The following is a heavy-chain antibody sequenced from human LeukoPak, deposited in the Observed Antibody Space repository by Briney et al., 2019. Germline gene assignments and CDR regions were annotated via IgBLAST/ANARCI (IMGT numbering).Heavy chain of an antibody. V-gene: IGHV3-53*01. D-gene: IGHD3-3*01. CDR1: GFAVSSNH. CDR2: IFNGGST. Sequence: GGSLRLSCAASGFAVSSNHMNWVRQAPGKGLEWVSVIFNGGSTYYADSVKGRFTISRDNSKNTLYLQMNSLRAEDTAVYYCAGTPAYYDFWSGYYTNAFDIWGQGTMVTVSS. CDR3: AGTPAYYDFWSGYYTNAFDI. J-gene: IGHJ3*02.